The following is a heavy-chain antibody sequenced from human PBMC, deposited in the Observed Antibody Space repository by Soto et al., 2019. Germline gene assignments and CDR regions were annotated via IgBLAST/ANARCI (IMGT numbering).Heavy chain of an antibody. Sequence: SETLSLTCTVSGGSISSYYWSWIRQPPGKGLEWIGYIYYSGSTNYNPSLKSRVTISVDTSKNQFSLKLSSVTAADTAVYYCASSGSFGGFDWYYFDYWGQGTLVTVSS. CDR2: IYYSGST. J-gene: IGHJ4*02. CDR1: GGSISSYY. D-gene: IGHD1-26*01. V-gene: IGHV4-59*01. CDR3: ASSGSFGGFDWYYFDY.